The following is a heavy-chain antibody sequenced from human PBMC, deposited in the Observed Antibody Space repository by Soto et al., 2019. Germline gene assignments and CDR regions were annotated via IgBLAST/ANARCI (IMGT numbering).Heavy chain of an antibody. CDR3: AREPSSYYYGSGSYKDV. CDR2: ISAYNGNT. J-gene: IGHJ6*04. Sequence: ASVKVSCKAPGYTFTGYGISWVRQAPGQGLEWMGWISAYNGNTNYAQKLQGRVTMTTDTSTSTAYMELRSLRSDDTAVYYCAREPSSYYYGSGSYKDVWGKGTTVTVSS. D-gene: IGHD3-10*01. CDR1: GYTFTGYG. V-gene: IGHV1-18*01.